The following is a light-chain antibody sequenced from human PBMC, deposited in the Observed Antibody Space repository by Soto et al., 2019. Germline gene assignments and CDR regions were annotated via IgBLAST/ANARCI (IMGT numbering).Light chain of an antibody. Sequence: HMTQSPSTLSASVGDRVTITCRASQSINTWLAWYQQKPGKAPKLLIHDASTLDSGVPSRFSGSGSGREFTLTISSLQPADFATYYCQQHNGYFGGGTKVEIK. CDR2: DAS. V-gene: IGKV1-5*01. CDR1: QSINTW. J-gene: IGKJ4*01. CDR3: QQHNGY.